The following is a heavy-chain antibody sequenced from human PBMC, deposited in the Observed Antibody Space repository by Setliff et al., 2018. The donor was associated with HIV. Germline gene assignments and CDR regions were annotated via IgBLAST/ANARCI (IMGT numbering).Heavy chain of an antibody. CDR2: IYHSGSA. Sequence: SETLSLTCAVYGGSFSGYYWSWIRQPPGKGLEWIGEIYHSGSANYNPSLKSRVTISVDNSKNQFSLKLSSVTAADTAVYYCARDGMDRGLISLNYYGMDVWGQGTTVTVSS. D-gene: IGHD3-10*01. CDR3: ARDGMDRGLISLNYYGMDV. J-gene: IGHJ6*02. CDR1: GGSFSGYY. V-gene: IGHV4-34*01.